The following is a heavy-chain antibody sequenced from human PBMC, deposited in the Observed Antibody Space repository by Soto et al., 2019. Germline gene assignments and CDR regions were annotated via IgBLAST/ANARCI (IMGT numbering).Heavy chain of an antibody. CDR2: ISYDGSNK. Sequence: QVQLVESGGGVVQPGRSLRLSCAASGFTFSSYAMHWVRQAPGKGLEWVAVISYDGSNKYYADSVKGRFTISRDNSKNTLYRNRNSLGAEDTAVYYCAREGRSYYGCPRYYFDYWGQGTLVTVSS. V-gene: IGHV3-30-3*01. CDR1: GFTFSSYA. J-gene: IGHJ4*02. D-gene: IGHD3-10*01. CDR3: AREGRSYYGCPRYYFDY.